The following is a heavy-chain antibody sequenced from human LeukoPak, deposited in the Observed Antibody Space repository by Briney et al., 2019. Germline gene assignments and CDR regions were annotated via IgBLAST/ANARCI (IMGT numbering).Heavy chain of an antibody. D-gene: IGHD6-13*01. CDR1: GGSFSGYY. CDR2: IYYSGST. V-gene: IGHV4-59*08. CDR3: ARQAAAIAAAGTDY. Sequence: SETLSLTCAVYGGSFSGYYWSWIRQPPGKGLEWIGYIYYSGSTNYNPSLKSRVTISVDTSKNQFSLKLSSVTAADTAVYYCARQAAAIAAAGTDYWGQGTLVTVSS. J-gene: IGHJ4*02.